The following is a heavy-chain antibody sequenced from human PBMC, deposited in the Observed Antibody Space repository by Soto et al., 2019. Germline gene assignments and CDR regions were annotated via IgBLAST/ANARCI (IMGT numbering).Heavy chain of an antibody. Sequence: QVQLVQSGAEVKKPGSSVKVSCKASGGTFSSYTISWVRQAPGQGLEWMGRIIPILGIANYAQKFQGRVTITADKSTSTAYMELSSLRSEDTAVYYCAIPLIDSGAGYNWFDPWGQGTLVTVSS. CDR2: IIPILGIA. J-gene: IGHJ5*02. CDR1: GGTFSSYT. D-gene: IGHD1-26*01. V-gene: IGHV1-69*02. CDR3: AIPLIDSGAGYNWFDP.